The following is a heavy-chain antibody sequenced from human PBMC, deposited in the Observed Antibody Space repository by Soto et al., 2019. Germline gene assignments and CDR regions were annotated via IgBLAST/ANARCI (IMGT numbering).Heavy chain of an antibody. D-gene: IGHD5-18*01. CDR2: ISSSGSTI. CDR1: GFTFSSYE. V-gene: IGHV3-48*03. Sequence: QPGGSLRLSCAASGFTFSSYEMNWVRQAPGKGLEWVSYISSSGSTIYYADSVKGRFTISRDNAKNSLYLQMNSLRAEDTAVYYCARYPVPPQIQLWLYYYYGMDVWGQGTTVTVSS. J-gene: IGHJ6*02. CDR3: ARYPVPPQIQLWLYYYYGMDV.